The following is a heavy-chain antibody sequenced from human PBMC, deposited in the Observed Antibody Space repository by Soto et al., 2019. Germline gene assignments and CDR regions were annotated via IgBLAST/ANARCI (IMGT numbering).Heavy chain of an antibody. CDR2: VYSGGST. Sequence: PGGSLRLSCAVSGFTVSTNYMSWIRQAPGKGLEWVSVVYSGGSTYYADSVKGRFTISRDNSKNTLYLQMNSLRAEDTAVYYCAKDFRRYCISTSCPGPFDYWGQGTLVTVSS. D-gene: IGHD2-2*01. CDR3: AKDFRRYCISTSCPGPFDY. V-gene: IGHV3-66*01. CDR1: GFTVSTNY. J-gene: IGHJ4*02.